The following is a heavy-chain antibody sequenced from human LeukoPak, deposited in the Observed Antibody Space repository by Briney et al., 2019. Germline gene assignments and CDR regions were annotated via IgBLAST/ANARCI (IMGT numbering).Heavy chain of an antibody. CDR1: GGSSSGYY. V-gene: IGHV4-34*01. Sequence: SETLSLTCAVYGGSSSGYYWSWIRQPPGKGLEWIGEINHSGSTNYNPSLKSRVTISVDTSKNQFSLKLSSVTAADTAVYYCARRRRTHPLYYYDSSGYSPFGYWGQGTLVTVSS. D-gene: IGHD3-22*01. J-gene: IGHJ4*02. CDR3: ARRRRTHPLYYYDSSGYSPFGY. CDR2: INHSGST.